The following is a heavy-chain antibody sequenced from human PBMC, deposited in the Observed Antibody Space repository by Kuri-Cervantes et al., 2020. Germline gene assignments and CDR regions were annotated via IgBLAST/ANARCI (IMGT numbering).Heavy chain of an antibody. V-gene: IGHV4-4*07. CDR2: IYTSGST. CDR1: GGSISSYY. Sequence: SETLSLTCTVSGGSISSYYWSWIRQPAGKGLEWIGRIYTSGSTNYSPSLKSRVIISIDKSKNQFSLNLSSVTAADTAVYYCARDLAQVSGTGLGYWGQGTLVTVSS. D-gene: IGHD6-19*01. CDR3: ARDLAQVSGTGLGY. J-gene: IGHJ4*02.